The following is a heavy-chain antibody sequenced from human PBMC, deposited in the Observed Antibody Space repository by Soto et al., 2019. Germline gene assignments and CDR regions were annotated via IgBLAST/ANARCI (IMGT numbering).Heavy chain of an antibody. V-gene: IGHV1-69*13. J-gene: IGHJ6*02. D-gene: IGHD3-10*01. Sequence: SVKVSCKASGGTCSSYAISWVRQAPGQGREWMGGIIPIFGTANYAQKFQGRVTITADESTSTAYMELRSLRSEDTAVYSCARWQNYYGSGSYSLDKELERRRRYYYGMDVWGQGTTVTVSS. CDR2: IIPIFGTA. CDR3: ARWQNYYGSGSYSLDKELERRRRYYYGMDV. CDR1: GGTCSSYA.